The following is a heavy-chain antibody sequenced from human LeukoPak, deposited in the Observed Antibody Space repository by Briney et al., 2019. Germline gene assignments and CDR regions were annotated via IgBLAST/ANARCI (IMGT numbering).Heavy chain of an antibody. D-gene: IGHD2-2*01. CDR3: ASGTTDIVVVPATLRNYYFDY. J-gene: IGHJ4*02. Sequence: SVKVSCKASGGTFSSYEISWVQQAPGQGLEWMGGIIPMFGTAKYAQKFQGRVTITTDKSTSTAYMELSSLRSEDTAVYYCASGTTDIVVVPATLRNYYFDYWGQGTLVTVSS. CDR1: GGTFSSYE. CDR2: IIPMFGTA. V-gene: IGHV1-69*05.